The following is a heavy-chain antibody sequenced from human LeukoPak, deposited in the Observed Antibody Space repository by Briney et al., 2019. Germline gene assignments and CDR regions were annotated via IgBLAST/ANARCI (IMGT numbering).Heavy chain of an antibody. CDR1: GFTFSSYE. CDR3: ARSHSYYYDSSGMASDI. J-gene: IGHJ3*02. V-gene: IGHV3-48*03. CDR2: ISSSGSTI. Sequence: PGGSLRLSCAASGFTFSSYEMNWVRQAPGKGLEWVSYISSSGSTIYYADSVKGRFTISRDNAKNSLYLQMNSLRAEDTAVYYCARSHSYYYDSSGMASDIWGQGTMVTVSS. D-gene: IGHD3-22*01.